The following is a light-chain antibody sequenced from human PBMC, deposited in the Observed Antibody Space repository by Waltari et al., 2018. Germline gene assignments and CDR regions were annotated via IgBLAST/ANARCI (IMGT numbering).Light chain of an antibody. Sequence: QSALTQPASVSGSPGQSITISCSGLGSAAGASASVSWHQHHPDKPPQVIIYDVTHRPSGVSDRFSASKSANTASLTISRLQPEDEADYYCSSQTLDGLVLFGGGTRLTVL. V-gene: IGLV2-14*03. J-gene: IGLJ2*01. CDR3: SSQTLDGLVL. CDR1: GSAAGASAS. CDR2: DVT.